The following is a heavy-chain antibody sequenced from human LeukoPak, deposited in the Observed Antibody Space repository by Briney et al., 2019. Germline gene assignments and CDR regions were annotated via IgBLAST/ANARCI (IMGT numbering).Heavy chain of an antibody. CDR2: ISSSGSTI. CDR3: ARDFARAFDI. CDR1: GFTFSSYE. J-gene: IGHJ3*02. V-gene: IGHV3-48*03. Sequence: GGSLRLSCAASGFTFSSYEMNWVRQAPGKGLEWVSYISSSGSTIYYADSVKGRFTISRDNAKNSLYLQMNSLRAEDTAVYYCARDFARAFDIWGQGTMVTVSS. D-gene: IGHD3-3*01.